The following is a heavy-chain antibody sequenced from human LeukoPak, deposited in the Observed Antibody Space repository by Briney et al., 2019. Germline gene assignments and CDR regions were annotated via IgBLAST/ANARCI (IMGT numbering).Heavy chain of an antibody. V-gene: IGHV1-18*04. D-gene: IGHD2-2*01. CDR3: ARGVWGTSLRVVVVPAAILWENWFDP. CDR1: GYTFTSYG. CDR2: ISAYNGNT. Sequence: ASVKVSCKASGYTFTSYGISWVRPAPGQGLEWMGWISAYNGNTNYAQKLQGRVTMTTDTSTSTAYMELRSLRSDDTAVYYCARGVWGTSLRVVVVPAAILWENWFDPWGQGTLVTVSS. J-gene: IGHJ5*02.